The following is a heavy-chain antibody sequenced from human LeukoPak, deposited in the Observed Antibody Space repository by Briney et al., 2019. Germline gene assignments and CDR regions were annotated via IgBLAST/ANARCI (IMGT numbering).Heavy chain of an antibody. CDR2: IYSGDST. J-gene: IGHJ6*03. CDR1: GFTVSNNY. Sequence: GGSLRLSCAASGFTVSNNYMSWVRQAPGKGLEWVSVIYSGDSTYYADSVRGRFTISRDISKNTLDLQMHSLRAEDTAGYYCARVYTYGYYYYMDVWGKGTTVTISS. D-gene: IGHD5-18*01. V-gene: IGHV3-53*01. CDR3: ARVYTYGYYYYMDV.